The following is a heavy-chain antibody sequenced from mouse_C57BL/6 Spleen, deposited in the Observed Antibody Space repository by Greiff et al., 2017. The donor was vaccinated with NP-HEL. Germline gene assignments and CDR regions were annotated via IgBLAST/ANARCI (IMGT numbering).Heavy chain of an antibody. Sequence: QVQLQQPGAELVKPGASVKMSCKASGYTFTSYWITWVKQRPGQGLEWIGDIYPGSGSTNYNEKFKSKATLTVDTSSSTAYMQLSSMTSEDSAVYYCAREGGSYAMDYWGQGTSVTVSS. J-gene: IGHJ4*01. CDR3: AREGGSYAMDY. CDR1: GYTFTSYW. CDR2: IYPGSGST. V-gene: IGHV1-55*01.